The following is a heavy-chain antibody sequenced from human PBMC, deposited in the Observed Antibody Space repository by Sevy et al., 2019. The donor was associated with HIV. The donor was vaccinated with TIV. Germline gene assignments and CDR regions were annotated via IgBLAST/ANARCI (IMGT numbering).Heavy chain of an antibody. V-gene: IGHV1-2*02. J-gene: IGHJ4*02. D-gene: IGHD3-3*01. CDR1: GYTFTGYY. CDR2: INPNSGGT. Sequence: ASVKVSCKASGYTFTGYYTHWVRQAPGQGLEWMGWINPNSGGTNYAQTFQGRVTMTRDTSISTAYMELSRLRSDDTAVYYCARGMYYDFWSGYNSLPYFDYWGQGTLVTVSS. CDR3: ARGMYYDFWSGYNSLPYFDY.